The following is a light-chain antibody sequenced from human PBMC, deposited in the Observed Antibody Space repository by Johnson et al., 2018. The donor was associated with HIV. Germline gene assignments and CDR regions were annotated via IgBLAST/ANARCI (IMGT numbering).Light chain of an antibody. CDR2: ENN. CDR1: SSNIGNNY. J-gene: IGLJ1*01. Sequence: QSVLTQPPSVSAAPGQKVTISCSGSSSNIGNNYVSWYQQLPGTAPKLLIYENNKRPSGIPDRFSASKSGTSASLGITGLQTGDEAYYYCGTWDSSLSADVFGTGTKVTVL. V-gene: IGLV1-51*02. CDR3: GTWDSSLSADV.